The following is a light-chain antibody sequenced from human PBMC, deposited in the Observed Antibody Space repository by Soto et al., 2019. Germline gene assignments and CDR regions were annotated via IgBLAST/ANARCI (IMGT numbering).Light chain of an antibody. CDR2: DAS. CDR3: QQRSNWPPYT. CDR1: QSISNY. J-gene: IGKJ2*01. V-gene: IGKV3-11*01. Sequence: EIVLTQSPATLSLSPGEGATLSCRASQSISNYLAWYQQKPGQAPRLLIYDASNRATGIPARFSGSRSGTDFSLTISSVEPEDFAVYYCQQRSNWPPYTFGQGTKLEI.